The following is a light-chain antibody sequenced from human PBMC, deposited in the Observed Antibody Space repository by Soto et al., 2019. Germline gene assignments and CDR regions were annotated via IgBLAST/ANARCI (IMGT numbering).Light chain of an antibody. J-gene: IGKJ2*01. CDR1: QSLVHSDGNSY. Sequence: DVVLTQSPLSLPVTLGQPASVSCRSTQSLVHSDGNSYLSWFQQRPGQSPRRLIYKVSNRDSGGPDRFSGSGSDTDVTLKISRVEAEDIGVYYCMQGTLWPYTFGQGNKLEI. CDR3: MQGTLWPYT. CDR2: KVS. V-gene: IGKV2-30*02.